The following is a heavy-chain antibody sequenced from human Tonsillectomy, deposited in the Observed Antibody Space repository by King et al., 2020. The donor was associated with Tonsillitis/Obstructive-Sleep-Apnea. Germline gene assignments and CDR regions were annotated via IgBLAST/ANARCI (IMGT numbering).Heavy chain of an antibody. V-gene: IGHV2-5*02. CDR3: AHSPPRVDWLLWYYFDY. CDR2: IYWDDDE. J-gene: IGHJ4*02. D-gene: IGHD3-9*01. CDR1: GFSFSTSGVG. Sequence: TLKESGPKLVKPTQTLTLTCTFSGFSFSTSGVGVGWIRQPPGEALEWLALIYWDDDERYSPSLKSRLTITKDTSKNQVILTMTNMYPVDTATYYCAHSPPRVDWLLWYYFDYWGQGTLVTVSS.